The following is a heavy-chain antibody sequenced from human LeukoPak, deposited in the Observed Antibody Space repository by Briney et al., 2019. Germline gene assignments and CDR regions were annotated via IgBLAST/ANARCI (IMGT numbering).Heavy chain of an antibody. J-gene: IGHJ4*02. CDR1: GFTFSSYG. V-gene: IGHV3-33*01. D-gene: IGHD2-21*02. CDR3: ARDSTVTAGFDY. CDR2: IWYDGSNK. Sequence: GGSLRLSCAASGFTFSSYGMHWVRQAPDKGLEWVAVIWYDGSNKYYADSVKGRFTISRDNSKNTLYLQMNSLRAEDTAVYYCARDSTVTAGFDYWGQGTLVTVSS.